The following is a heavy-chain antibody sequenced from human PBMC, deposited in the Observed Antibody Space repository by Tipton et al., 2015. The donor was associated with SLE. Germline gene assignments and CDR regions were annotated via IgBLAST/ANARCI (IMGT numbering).Heavy chain of an antibody. D-gene: IGHD6-19*01. CDR3: ASRGRMIAVAVRHAFDI. CDR1: GFTFSDYY. CDR2: ISSSGSTI. V-gene: IGHV3-11*01. Sequence: GSLRLSCAASGFTFSDYYMSWIRQAPGKGLEWVSYISSSGSTIYYADSVKGRFTISRDNAKNSLYLQMNSLRAEDTAVYYCASRGRMIAVAVRHAFDIWGQGTMVTVSS. J-gene: IGHJ3*02.